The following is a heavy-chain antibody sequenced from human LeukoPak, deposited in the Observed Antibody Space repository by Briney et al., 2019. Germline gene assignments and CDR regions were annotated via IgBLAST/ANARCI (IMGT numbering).Heavy chain of an antibody. CDR2: IYYSGST. V-gene: IGHV4-59*01. D-gene: IGHD3-22*01. J-gene: IGHJ2*01. Sequence: SETLSLTCTVSGGSISRYSWSWIRQPPGKGLEWIGYIYYSGSTNYNPSLKSRVTISLDTSKNQFSLKLSSVTAADTAVYYCARDEGVDASGYYSYWYFDLWGRGTLVTVSS. CDR3: ARDEGVDASGYYSYWYFDL. CDR1: GGSISRYS.